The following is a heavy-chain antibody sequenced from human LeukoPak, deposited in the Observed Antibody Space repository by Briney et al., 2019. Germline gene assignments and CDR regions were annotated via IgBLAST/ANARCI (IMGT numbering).Heavy chain of an antibody. Sequence: GRSLTLSCTASGFTFGDYTMSWVRQAPGKGLEWVGLIRRKSSGATTEYAASVQGRFTFSRDESKSIAYLQMNSLKTEDTAIHYCTRENWYLDYWGQGTLVTVSS. CDR3: TRENWYLDY. J-gene: IGHJ4*02. D-gene: IGHD1-1*01. V-gene: IGHV3-49*04. CDR2: IRRKSSGATT. CDR1: GFTFGDYT.